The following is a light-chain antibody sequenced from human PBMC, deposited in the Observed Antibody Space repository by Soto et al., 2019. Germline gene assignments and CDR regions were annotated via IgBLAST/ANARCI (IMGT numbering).Light chain of an antibody. V-gene: IGKV3-20*01. CDR3: QQYGSSLWT. Sequence: ELVLTQSPGTLSLSPGARATLSCRASQSVSSSYLAWYQQKPGQAPRLLIYGASSRATGIPDRFSGSGSGTDLTINISRLEPEDCEVYDGQQYGSSLWTFGQGTKVDIK. CDR2: GAS. J-gene: IGKJ1*01. CDR1: QSVSSSY.